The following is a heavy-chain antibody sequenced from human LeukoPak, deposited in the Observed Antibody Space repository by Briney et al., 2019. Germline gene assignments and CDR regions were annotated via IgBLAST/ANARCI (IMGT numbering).Heavy chain of an antibody. J-gene: IGHJ4*02. CDR1: GGSLGSTGYY. CDR2: IYNSGST. D-gene: IGHD4-17*01. CDR3: ARDHTTVTHRADCDY. V-gene: IGHV4-39*07. Sequence: SETLSLTCTVSGGSLGSTGYYWGRPRHPPGKGLEWIGSIYNSGSTYYNPSLKSRVTILVDTSKNQFSLMLSSVTAADTAVYYCARDHTTVTHRADCDYWGQGTLVTISS.